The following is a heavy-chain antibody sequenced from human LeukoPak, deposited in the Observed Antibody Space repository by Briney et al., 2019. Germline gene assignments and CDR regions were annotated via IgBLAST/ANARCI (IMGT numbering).Heavy chain of an antibody. CDR3: ASGSYYFDY. CDR2: IYYSGST. V-gene: IGHV4-59*08. J-gene: IGHJ4*02. Sequence: SETLSLTCTVSGGPISSYYWSCIRQPPGKGLEWIGYIYYSGSTKNNPSLKSRVTISVDTSKNQFSLKLSSVTAADTAVYYCASGSYYFDYWGQGTLVTVSS. CDR1: GGPISSYY. D-gene: IGHD1-26*01.